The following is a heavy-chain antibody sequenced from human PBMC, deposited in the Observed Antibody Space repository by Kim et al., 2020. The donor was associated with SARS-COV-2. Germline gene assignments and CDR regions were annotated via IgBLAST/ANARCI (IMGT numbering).Heavy chain of an antibody. D-gene: IGHD2-2*01. V-gene: IGHV3-21*04. J-gene: IGHJ6*01. Sequence: GGSLRLSCVGSGFTFRSYSMNWVRQAPGKGLEWVSSISSSSSYRYDADSVKGRFTISRDNSKNTLYLQMNSLRAEDTAVYYCAKDIGCNTSSDDSYDYG. CDR1: GFTFRSYS. CDR3: AKDIGCNTSSDDSYDYG. CDR2: ISSSSSYR.